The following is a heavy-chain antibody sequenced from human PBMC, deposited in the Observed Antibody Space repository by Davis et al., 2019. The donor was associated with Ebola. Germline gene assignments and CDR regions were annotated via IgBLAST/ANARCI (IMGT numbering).Heavy chain of an antibody. J-gene: IGHJ4*02. CDR2: IYYSGTT. D-gene: IGHD4-17*01. CDR1: HGSISSYY. CDR3: AGSVTTLVYFDY. Sequence: SDPLSPTCTVSHGSISSYYWSWIRQPPGKGLAWIGYIYYSGTTNYNPSLKSRVTISVDTSKNQFSLRLSSVTAADTAVYYCAGSVTTLVYFDYWGQGTLVTVSS. V-gene: IGHV4-59*01.